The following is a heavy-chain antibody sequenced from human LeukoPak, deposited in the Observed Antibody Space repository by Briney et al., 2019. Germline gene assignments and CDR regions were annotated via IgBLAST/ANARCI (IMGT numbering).Heavy chain of an antibody. V-gene: IGHV1-69*01. D-gene: IGHD2-15*01. CDR1: GGTFSSYA. J-gene: IGHJ5*02. CDR3: ARDLGCSGGSCYSPSFWFDP. CDR2: IIPIFGTA. Sequence: ASVKVSCKASGGTFSSYAISWVRQAPGQGLEWMRGIIPIFGTANYAQKFQGRVTITADESTSTAYMELSSLRSEDTAVYYCARDLGCSGGSCYSPSFWFDPWGQGTLVTVSS.